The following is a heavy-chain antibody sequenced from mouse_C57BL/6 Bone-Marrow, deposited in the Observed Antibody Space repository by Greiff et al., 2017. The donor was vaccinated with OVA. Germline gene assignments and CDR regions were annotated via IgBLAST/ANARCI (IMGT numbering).Heavy chain of an antibody. J-gene: IGHJ4*01. Sequence: EVQLQQSVAELVRPGASVKLSCTASGFNIKNTYMHWVKQRPEQGLEWIGRIDPANGNTKYAPKFQGKATITADTSSNTAYLQLSSLTSEDTAIYYRANYYGSSYWAMDYWGQGTSVTVSS. V-gene: IGHV14-3*01. D-gene: IGHD1-1*01. CDR2: IDPANGNT. CDR1: GFNIKNTY. CDR3: ANYYGSSYWAMDY.